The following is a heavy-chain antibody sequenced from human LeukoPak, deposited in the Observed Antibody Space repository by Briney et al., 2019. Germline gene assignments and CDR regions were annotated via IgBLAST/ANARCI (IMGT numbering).Heavy chain of an antibody. J-gene: IGHJ5*02. CDR3: ARRGSCSSTSCSKWFAP. CDR1: GYSFNSYW. V-gene: IGHV5-51*01. CDR2: IYPGDSET. Sequence: AGESLKISCKGSGYSFNSYWIGWVRQMPGKGLEWMGTIYPGDSETRYSPSFQGQVTMSADKSISTAYLQWSSLKASDTAMYYCARRGSCSSTSCSKWFAPWGQGTLVTVSS. D-gene: IGHD2-2*01.